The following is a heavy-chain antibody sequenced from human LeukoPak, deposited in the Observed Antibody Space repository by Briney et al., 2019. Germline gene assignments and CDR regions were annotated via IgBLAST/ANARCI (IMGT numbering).Heavy chain of an antibody. V-gene: IGHV3-74*01. J-gene: IGHJ4*02. CDR3: ARDMDDSSGYAFDN. D-gene: IGHD3-22*01. CDR1: GFTFSSYW. CDR2: INSDGSST. Sequence: GGSLRLSCAASGFTFSSYWMHWVRQAPGKGLVWVSRINSDGSSTSNADSVKGRFTISRDNAKNTLYLQMNSLRAEDTAVYYCARDMDDSSGYAFDNWGQGTLVTVSS.